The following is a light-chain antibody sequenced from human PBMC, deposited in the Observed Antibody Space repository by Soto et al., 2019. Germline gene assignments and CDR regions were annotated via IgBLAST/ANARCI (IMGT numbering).Light chain of an antibody. CDR2: DAS. CDR1: QSVSSY. Sequence: EIVLTQSPATLSLSPGERATLSCRASQSVSSYLAWYQQKPGQAPRPLIYDASNRATGIPARFSGSGSGTDFPLTISSLEPEDFAVYYCQQRSNWPPYTFGQGTNLEIK. CDR3: QQRSNWPPYT. V-gene: IGKV3-11*01. J-gene: IGKJ2*01.